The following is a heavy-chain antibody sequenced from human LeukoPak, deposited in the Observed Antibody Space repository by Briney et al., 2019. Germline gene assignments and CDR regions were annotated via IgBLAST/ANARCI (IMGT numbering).Heavy chain of an antibody. CDR2: VSSSTSDI. D-gene: IGHD2-15*01. CDR1: GFTFSSYE. V-gene: IGHV3-21*06. Sequence: PGGSLRLSCAGSGFTFSSYEMNWVRQAPGKGLEWVSFVSSSTSDIYYADSVKGRFTISRDNAKNSLYLQMNSLRAEDTAVYYCARDASFDYWGQGTLVTVSS. J-gene: IGHJ4*02. CDR3: ARDASFDY.